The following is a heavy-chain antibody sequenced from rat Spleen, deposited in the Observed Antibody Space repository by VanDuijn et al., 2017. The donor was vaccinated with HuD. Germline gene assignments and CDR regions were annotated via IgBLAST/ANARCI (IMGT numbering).Heavy chain of an antibody. V-gene: IGHV2S61*01. CDR2: IWGNGNA. CDR3: ARSDYSSPYYFDY. Sequence: QVLLQESGPGLVQPSQTLSLTCTVSGFSLSNYGVIWVRHPPGKGLAWMGVIWGNGNANYNSVLKSRLRISRDTSKSQVFLKMNNLQTEDTAMYFCARSDYSSPYYFDYWGQGVMVSVSS. J-gene: IGHJ2*01. D-gene: IGHD1-2*01. CDR1: GFSLSNYG.